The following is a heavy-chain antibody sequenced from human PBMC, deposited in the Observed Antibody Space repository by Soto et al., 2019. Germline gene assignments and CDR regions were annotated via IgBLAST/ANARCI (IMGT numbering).Heavy chain of an antibody. CDR1: GYTFSNYG. J-gene: IGHJ5*02. V-gene: IGHV1-18*01. CDR3: ARVVPGAEAWFGP. Sequence: QVQLVQSGGEVKRPGASVKVSCKTSGYTFSNYGITWVRQAPGQPLEWLGWISLYSDGTNYAQKFQGRVSMTTDTSTPTAYMELRSLRSDDTAVYYCARVVPGAEAWFGPWGQGTLVTVS. D-gene: IGHD2-2*01. CDR2: ISLYSDGT.